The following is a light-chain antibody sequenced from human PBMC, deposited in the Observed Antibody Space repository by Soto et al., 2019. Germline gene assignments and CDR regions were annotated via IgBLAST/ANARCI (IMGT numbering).Light chain of an antibody. CDR2: GAS. Sequence: EIVLTQAPGTLSLSPGEGATLSCRASQSVSSSYLAWYQQKPDQAPRLLIYGASSRATGIPDRFSGSGSGTDFTLTISSLEPEDVAVYYCQQYGSSPYTFGQGTKLEIK. CDR1: QSVSSSY. V-gene: IGKV3-20*01. CDR3: QQYGSSPYT. J-gene: IGKJ2*01.